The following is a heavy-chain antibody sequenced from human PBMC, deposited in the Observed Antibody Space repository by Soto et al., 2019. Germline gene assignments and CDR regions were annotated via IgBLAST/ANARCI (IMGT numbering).Heavy chain of an antibody. J-gene: IGHJ4*02. Sequence: QITLKESGPTLVKPTQTLTLTCTFSGFSLSTSGVGVGWIRQPPGKALDWLALIYWYDDKRYSPSLKSRLTITKDTSKNQVVLTLTRMDPVDTATSYCADIGDIGLVPAARWQGFDYWGQGTLVTVSS. V-gene: IGHV2-5*01. CDR1: GFSLSTSGVG. CDR2: IYWYDDK. D-gene: IGHD2-2*01. CDR3: ADIGDIGLVPAARWQGFDY.